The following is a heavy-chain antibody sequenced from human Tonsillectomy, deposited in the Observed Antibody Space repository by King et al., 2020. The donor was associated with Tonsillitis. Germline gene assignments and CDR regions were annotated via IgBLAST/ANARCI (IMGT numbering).Heavy chain of an antibody. CDR3: ARDLNFGDSNHYYGMDV. J-gene: IGHJ6*02. D-gene: IGHD3-10*01. Sequence: NYMSWVRQAPGKGLEWVAGIYGGGATFYADSVKGRFIISRHNGKNTLYLQMQSLRADDTAVYYCARDLNFGDSNHYYGMDVWGQGTTVTVSS. CDR2: IYGGGAT. V-gene: IGHV3-53*04. CDR1: NY.